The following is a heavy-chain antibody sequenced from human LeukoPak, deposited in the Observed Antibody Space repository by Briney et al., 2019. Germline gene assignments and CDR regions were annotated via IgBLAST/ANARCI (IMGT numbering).Heavy chain of an antibody. J-gene: IGHJ4*02. CDR3: ARGGMGIQLWPFDY. D-gene: IGHD5-18*01. CDR2: INPSGGST. Sequence: GASVKVSCKASGYTFSSHYMQWVRQAPGQGLEWMGIINPSGGSTSYAQKFQGRVTMTRDTSTSTVYMELSTLRSEDTAVYYCARGGMGIQLWPFDYWGPGTLVTVSS. CDR1: GYTFSSHY. V-gene: IGHV1-46*01.